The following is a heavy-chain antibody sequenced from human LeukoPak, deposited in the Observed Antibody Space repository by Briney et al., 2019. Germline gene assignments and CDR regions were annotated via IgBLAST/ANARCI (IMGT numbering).Heavy chain of an antibody. J-gene: IGHJ4*02. CDR2: ISSSSSYI. Sequence: GGSLRLSCAASGFTFSSYRMNWVRQAPGKGLEWVSSISSSSSYIYYADSVKGRFTISRDNAKNSLYLQMNSLRAEDTAVYYCARVPGKYYDFSYWGQGTLVTVSS. D-gene: IGHD3-3*01. CDR3: ARVPGKYYDFSY. V-gene: IGHV3-21*01. CDR1: GFTFSSYR.